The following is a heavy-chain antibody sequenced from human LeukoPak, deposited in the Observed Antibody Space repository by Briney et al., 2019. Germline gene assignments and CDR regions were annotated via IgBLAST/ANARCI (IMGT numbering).Heavy chain of an antibody. CDR1: GFTVSSNC. J-gene: IGHJ4*02. CDR3: AKCYGDYVRYLDY. CDR2: LYSGGNT. Sequence: GGSLRLSCAASGFTVSSNCMSWVRQAPGKGLEWVSVLYSGGNTYYADSVKGRFTISRDNSKNTLYLQMNSLRADETAMYYCAKCYGDYVRYLDYWGQGTLVTVSS. V-gene: IGHV3-53*01. D-gene: IGHD4-17*01.